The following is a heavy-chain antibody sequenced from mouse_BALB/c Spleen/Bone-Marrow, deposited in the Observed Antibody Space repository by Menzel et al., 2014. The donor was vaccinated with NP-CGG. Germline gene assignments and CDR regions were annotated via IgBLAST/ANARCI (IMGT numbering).Heavy chain of an antibody. Sequence: QVQLQQSGAELVKPGASVNMSCKASGYTFTSYNMHWVKQTPGQGLEWIGSIYPGNGDTSYNQKFKGKATLTADKSSSTAYMQLSSLTSEDSAVYYCARRGISTAAWYFDVWGAGTTVTVSS. V-gene: IGHV1-12*01. CDR2: IYPGNGDT. CDR3: ARRGISTAAWYFDV. J-gene: IGHJ1*01. D-gene: IGHD1-2*01. CDR1: GYTFTSYN.